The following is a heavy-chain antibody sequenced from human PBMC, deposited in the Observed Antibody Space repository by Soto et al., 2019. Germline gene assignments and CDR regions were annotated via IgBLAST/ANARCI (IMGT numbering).Heavy chain of an antibody. D-gene: IGHD3-22*01. CDR1: VYTFTRYG. J-gene: IGHJ6*02. CDR2: FSAYNGNT. Sequence: ASVTVSCKASVYTFTRYGIIWLRQAPGQVFEWMGWFSAYNGNTNYAQKLQGRVTMTTDTSTSTAYMELRSLRSDDTAVYYCARDGITMTSDYYYGMDVWGQGTTVTVSS. CDR3: ARDGITMTSDYYYGMDV. V-gene: IGHV1-18*01.